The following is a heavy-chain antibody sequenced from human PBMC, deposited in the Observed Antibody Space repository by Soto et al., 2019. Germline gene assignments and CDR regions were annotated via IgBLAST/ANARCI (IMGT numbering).Heavy chain of an antibody. CDR2: IYYSGST. J-gene: IGHJ4*02. CDR3: ARLYQLTNYFDY. D-gene: IGHD2-2*01. Sequence: SETLSFTCTVSGGSISSYYWSWIRQPPGKGLEWIGYIYYSGSTNYNPSLESRVTISVDTSKNQFSLKLSSVTAADTAVYYCARLYQLTNYFDYWGPGTLVTVS. V-gene: IGHV4-59*01. CDR1: GGSISSYY.